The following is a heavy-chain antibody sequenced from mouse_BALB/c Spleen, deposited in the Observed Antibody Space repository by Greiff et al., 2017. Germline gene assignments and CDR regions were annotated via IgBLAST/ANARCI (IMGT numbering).Heavy chain of an antibody. V-gene: IGHV1-9*01. CDR3: ARWSAYYYAMDY. Sequence: QVQLQQSGAELMKPGASVKISCKATGYTFSSYWIEWVKQRPGHGLEWIGEILTGSGSTNYNEKFKGKATFTADTSSNTAYMQLSSLTSEDSAVYYCARWSAYYYAMDYWGQGTSVTVSS. CDR1: GYTFSSYW. J-gene: IGHJ4*01. CDR2: ILTGSGST.